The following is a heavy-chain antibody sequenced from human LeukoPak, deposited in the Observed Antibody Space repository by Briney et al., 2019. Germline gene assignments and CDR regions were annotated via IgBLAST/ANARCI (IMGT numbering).Heavy chain of an antibody. D-gene: IGHD5-12*01. V-gene: IGHV3-23*01. Sequence: GGSLRLSCAASGFTFTTYAMAWVRQAPGKGLEWVSAISGSGGSTYYADSVKGRFTISRDNSKNTLYLQMKSLRAEDTALYYCAKGGRFDPWGQGTLVTVSS. CDR3: AKGGRFDP. CDR2: ISGSGGST. J-gene: IGHJ5*02. CDR1: GFTFTTYA.